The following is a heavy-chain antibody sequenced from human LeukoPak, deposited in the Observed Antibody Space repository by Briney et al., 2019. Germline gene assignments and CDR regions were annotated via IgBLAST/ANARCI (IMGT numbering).Heavy chain of an antibody. CDR1: GGSTSSFY. CDR2: IYTSGTT. Sequence: SETLSLTCSVSGGSTSSFYCNWMRQPAGKGLEWIGRIYTSGTTTYNPSLKSRVTMSVDTSKNQFSLKLSSVTAADTAVYYCARDSGTTGEVKFDPWGQGTLVTVSS. V-gene: IGHV4-4*07. CDR3: ARDSGTTGEVKFDP. D-gene: IGHD3-10*01. J-gene: IGHJ5*02.